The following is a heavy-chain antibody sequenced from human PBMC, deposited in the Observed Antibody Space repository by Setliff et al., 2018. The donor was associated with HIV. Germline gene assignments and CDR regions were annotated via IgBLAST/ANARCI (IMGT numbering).Heavy chain of an antibody. V-gene: IGHV4-38-2*01. CDR3: ARQPLYNDYDWRSYYFDY. D-gene: IGHD5-12*01. CDR2: MYHTGST. J-gene: IGHJ4*02. CDR1: GYSISSGCY. Sequence: SETLSLTCAVSGYSISSGCYWGWIRQPPGKGLEWIGSMYHTGSTYYSPSLNSRFTISVDTSKNPFSLKLRSVTAADTAVYYCARQPLYNDYDWRSYYFDYWGQGSLVTV.